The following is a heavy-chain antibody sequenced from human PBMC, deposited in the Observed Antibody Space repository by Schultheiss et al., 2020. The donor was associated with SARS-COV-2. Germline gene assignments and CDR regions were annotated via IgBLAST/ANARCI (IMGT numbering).Heavy chain of an antibody. CDR1: GFTFSSYA. CDR3: ARVETVATFFDY. V-gene: IGHV3-30*04. CDR2: ISYDGSNK. D-gene: IGHD4-23*01. Sequence: GESLKISCAASGFTFSSYAMHWVRQAPGKGLEWVAVISYDGSNKYYADSVKGRFTISRDNSKNTLYLQMNSLRAEDTAVYYCARVETVATFFDYWGQGTPVTVSS. J-gene: IGHJ4*02.